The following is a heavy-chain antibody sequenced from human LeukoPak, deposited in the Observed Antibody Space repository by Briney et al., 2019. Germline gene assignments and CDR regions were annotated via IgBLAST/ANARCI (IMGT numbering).Heavy chain of an antibody. D-gene: IGHD3-10*01. CDR2: ISAYNGNT. Sequence: AAVKISCKASGYTSTSYGISWVRQAIGRGLEGMVWISAYNGNTNCAQKLLRRVTMTTDTSTSTAYMEVRSLRSDDTAVYSCARDRLITMVRGRAFDIWGQGTMVTVSS. CDR1: GYTSTSYG. J-gene: IGHJ3*02. CDR3: ARDRLITMVRGRAFDI. V-gene: IGHV1-18*01.